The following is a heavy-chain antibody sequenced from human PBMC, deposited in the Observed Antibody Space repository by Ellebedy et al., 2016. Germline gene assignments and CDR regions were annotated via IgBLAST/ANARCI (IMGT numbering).Heavy chain of an antibody. V-gene: IGHV3-30-3*01. CDR3: ASDCSSTSCYLGY. CDR1: GFTFSSYA. Sequence: GGSLRLXCAASGFTFSSYAMHWVRQAPGKGLEWVAVISYDGSNKYYADSVKGRFTISRDNSKNTLYLQMNSLRAEDTAVYYCASDCSSTSCYLGYWGQGTLVTVSS. J-gene: IGHJ4*02. CDR2: ISYDGSNK. D-gene: IGHD2-2*01.